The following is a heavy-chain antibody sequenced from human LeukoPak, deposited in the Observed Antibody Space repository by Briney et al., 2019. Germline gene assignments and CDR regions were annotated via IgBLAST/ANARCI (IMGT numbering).Heavy chain of an antibody. CDR1: GGTFSSYA. CDR3: ASGAREWLLPHDAFDI. J-gene: IGHJ3*02. V-gene: IGHV1-69*05. CDR2: IIPIFGTA. Sequence: VASVKVSCKASGGTFSSYAISWVRQAPGQGLEWMGGIIPIFGTANYAQKFQGRVTITTDESTSTAYMELSSLRSEDTAVYYCASGAREWLLPHDAFDIWGQGTMVTVSS. D-gene: IGHD3-3*01.